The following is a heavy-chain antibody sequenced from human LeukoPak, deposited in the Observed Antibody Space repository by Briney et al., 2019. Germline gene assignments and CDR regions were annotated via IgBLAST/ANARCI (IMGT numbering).Heavy chain of an antibody. CDR1: GGSFSGYY. Sequence: PSETLSLTCAVYGGSFSGYYWSWIRQPPGKGLEWIGEINHSGSTNYNPSLKSRVTISVDTSKNQFFLKLSSVTAADTAVYYCAIRPHSFQHWGQGTLVTVSS. CDR2: INHSGST. CDR3: AIRPHSFQH. D-gene: IGHD4-17*01. V-gene: IGHV4-34*01. J-gene: IGHJ1*01.